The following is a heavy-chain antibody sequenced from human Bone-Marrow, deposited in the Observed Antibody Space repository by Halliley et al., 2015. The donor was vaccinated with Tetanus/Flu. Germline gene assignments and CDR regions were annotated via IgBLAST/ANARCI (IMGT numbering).Heavy chain of an antibody. Sequence: QLVQSGAEVKKPGESLKISCKGSGYMFPNYWIGWVRQMPGKGLEGMGNIYPADSDTRYSLTFEGQVTISADKSISTAYLQWSSLKASVTAVYFGVRREKGGGATPCWGQGTLVSVSS. CDR1: GYMFPNYW. D-gene: IGHD2-15*01. J-gene: IGHJ4*02. CDR3: VRREKGGGATPC. V-gene: IGHV5-51*03. CDR2: IYPADSDT.